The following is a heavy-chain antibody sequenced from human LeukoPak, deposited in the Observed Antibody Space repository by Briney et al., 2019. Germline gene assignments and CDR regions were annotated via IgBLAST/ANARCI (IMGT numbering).Heavy chain of an antibody. CDR3: AKGQELDDGVFDS. J-gene: IGHJ4*02. V-gene: IGHV3-23*01. Sequence: GGSLRLSCAASGFTFSSIAMSWVRQVPGKGLEWVSAIRSNGETVYNADSVKGRFTISRDNSRQTLFLQMSSLRVEDTATYYCAKGQELDDGVFDSWGQGTLVTVSS. D-gene: IGHD1-1*01. CDR2: IRSNGETV. CDR1: GFTFSSIA.